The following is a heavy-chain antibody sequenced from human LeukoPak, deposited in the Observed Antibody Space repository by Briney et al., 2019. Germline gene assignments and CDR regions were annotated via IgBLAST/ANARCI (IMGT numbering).Heavy chain of an antibody. CDR1: GFTFSSYA. Sequence: PGGSLRLSCAASGFTFSSYAMSWVRQAPGKGLGWVSGVRGSGDITYYADSVKGRFTISRDNFKNTLYLQMNSLRAEDTAVYYCAKTRIVCTSASCPGGGFDYWGHGTLVTVSS. J-gene: IGHJ4*01. V-gene: IGHV3-23*01. CDR2: VRGSGDIT. CDR3: AKTRIVCTSASCPGGGFDY. D-gene: IGHD2-2*01.